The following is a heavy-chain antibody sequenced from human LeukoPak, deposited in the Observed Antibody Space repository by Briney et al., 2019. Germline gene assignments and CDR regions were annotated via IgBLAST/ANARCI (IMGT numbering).Heavy chain of an antibody. V-gene: IGHV5-51*01. CDR1: GYSFTNYW. D-gene: IGHD6-13*01. CDR3: ARSVGYSMYWYGGY. Sequence: GESLKISGKGSGYSFTNYWIAWVRQMPGKGLEWMGIIYPGDSDTRYSPSFQAQVTISADKSISTAYLQWSSLKASDTAMYYCARSVGYSMYWYGGYWGQGTLVTVSS. CDR2: IYPGDSDT. J-gene: IGHJ4*02.